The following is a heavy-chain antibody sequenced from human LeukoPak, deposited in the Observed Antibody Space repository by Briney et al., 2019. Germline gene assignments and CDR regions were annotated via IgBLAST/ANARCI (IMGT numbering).Heavy chain of an antibody. Sequence: GGSLRLSCAASGFTFSSYAMSWVRQAPGKGLEWVSAISGSGGSTYYADSVKGRFTISRDNSKNTLYLQMNSLRAEDTAVYYCAKEGSYYDSSDPNWFDPWGQGTLVTVSS. CDR3: AKEGSYYDSSDPNWFDP. CDR1: GFTFSSYA. D-gene: IGHD3-22*01. J-gene: IGHJ5*02. CDR2: ISGSGGST. V-gene: IGHV3-23*01.